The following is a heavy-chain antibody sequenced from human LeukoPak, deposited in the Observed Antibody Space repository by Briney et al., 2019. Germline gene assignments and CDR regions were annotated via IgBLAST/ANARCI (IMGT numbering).Heavy chain of an antibody. CDR2: INQDGSEK. J-gene: IGHJ4*02. V-gene: IGHV3-7*01. CDR1: GFTFSSYW. CDR3: TRASLTATTDS. Sequence: PGGSLRLSCAASGFTFSSYWMSWIRQAPGKGLEWVANINQDGSEKYYVDSVKGRFTMSRDNGKNSLYLQMNSLRVEDTAVYYCTRASLTATTDSWGQGTLVTVSS. D-gene: IGHD4-11*01.